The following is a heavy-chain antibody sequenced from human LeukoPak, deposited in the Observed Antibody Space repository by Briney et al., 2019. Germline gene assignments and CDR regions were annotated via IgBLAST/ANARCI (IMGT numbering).Heavy chain of an antibody. CDR3: ARSFDY. CDR2: IYSDGGT. J-gene: IGHJ4*02. V-gene: IGHV3-53*01. CDR1: VFTVSSTY. Sequence: GGSLRLSCAASVFTVSSTYMTWVRQAPGKGLEWVSLIYSDGGTYYADSVKGRFTISRDNSKNTLYLQMNSLRAEDTAVYYCARSFDYWGQGTLVTVSS.